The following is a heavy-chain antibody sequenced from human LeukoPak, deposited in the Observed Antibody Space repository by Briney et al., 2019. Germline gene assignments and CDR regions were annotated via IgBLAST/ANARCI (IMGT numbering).Heavy chain of an antibody. CDR1: GGSISSYY. V-gene: IGHV4-4*07. J-gene: IGHJ5*02. CDR2: IYTSGST. Sequence: SETLSLTCTVSGGSISSYYWSWIRQPAGKGLEWIGRIYTSGSTNYNPSLKSRVTISVDTSKNQFSLKLSSVTAADTAVYYCARGGVVTRSPRGGEWFDPWGQGTLVTVSS. CDR3: ARGGVVTRSPRGGEWFDP. D-gene: IGHD3-3*01.